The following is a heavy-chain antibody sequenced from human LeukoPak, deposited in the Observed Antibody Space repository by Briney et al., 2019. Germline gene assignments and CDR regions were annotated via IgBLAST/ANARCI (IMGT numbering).Heavy chain of an antibody. V-gene: IGHV4-38-2*02. J-gene: IGHJ4*02. D-gene: IGHD3-22*01. CDR2: IYHSGST. Sequence: SETLSLTCTVSGGSISSYYWSWIRQPPGKGLEWIGSIYHSGSTYYNPSLKSRVTISVDTSKNQFSLKLSSVTAADTAVYYCARGVVVITGGDYYFDYWGQGTLVTVSS. CDR3: ARGVVVITGGDYYFDY. CDR1: GGSISSYY.